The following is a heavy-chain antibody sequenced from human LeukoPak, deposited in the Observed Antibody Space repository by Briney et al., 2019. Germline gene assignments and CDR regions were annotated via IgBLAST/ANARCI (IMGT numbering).Heavy chain of an antibody. CDR3: ARAPNYAGSGSFFSDY. J-gene: IGHJ4*02. D-gene: IGHD3-10*01. V-gene: IGHV1-18*01. CDR1: GYSFTNFG. Sequence: ASVKVSCKTSGYSFTNFGISWVRQAPGQGLEWMGWISNYNGDTRYAQKVQDRVTVTADTSTTTSYMELRSLRSDDTAVYYCARAPNYAGSGSFFSDYWGQGTLVSVSS. CDR2: ISNYNGDT.